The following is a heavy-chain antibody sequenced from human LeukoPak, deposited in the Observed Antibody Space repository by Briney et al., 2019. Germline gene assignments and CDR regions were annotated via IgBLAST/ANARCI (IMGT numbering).Heavy chain of an antibody. Sequence: GGSLRLSCAAFGFIFSNHEMNWVSQAPGKGLQWVSYISSTGRTIYYADSVKGRFTVSRDNAKNSLYLQMNSLRAEDTAVYYCARTLIAAVGASKNWLDPWGQGTLVTVSS. D-gene: IGHD6-13*01. V-gene: IGHV3-48*03. CDR3: ARTLIAAVGASKNWLDP. CDR1: GFIFSNHE. J-gene: IGHJ5*02. CDR2: ISSTGRTI.